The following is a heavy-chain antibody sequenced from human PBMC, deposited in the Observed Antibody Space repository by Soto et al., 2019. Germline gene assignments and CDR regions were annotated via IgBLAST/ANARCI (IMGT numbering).Heavy chain of an antibody. CDR2: ISYDGSNK. Sequence: QVQLVESGGGVVQPGRSLRLSCAASGFTFSSYAMHWVRQAPGKGLEWVAVISYDGSNKYYADSVKGRFTISRDNSKNTLYLQMNSLRAEDTAVYYCARGPQWLVRWGQGTLVTVSS. V-gene: IGHV3-30-3*01. J-gene: IGHJ4*02. CDR3: ARGPQWLVR. CDR1: GFTFSSYA. D-gene: IGHD6-19*01.